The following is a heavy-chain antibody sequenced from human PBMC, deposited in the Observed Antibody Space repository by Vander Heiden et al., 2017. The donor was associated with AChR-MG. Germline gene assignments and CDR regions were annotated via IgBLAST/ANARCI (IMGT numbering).Heavy chain of an antibody. CDR2: ISGSGGST. D-gene: IGHD2-15*01. Sequence: EVQLLESGGGLVQPGGSLRLSCAASGFTFSSYAMSRCRQAPGKGLGGVSAISGSGGSTYYADAVKGRFTISRDNSKNTLYLQMNSLRAEDTAVYYCAKYREAAKGGYFDYWGQGTLVTVSS. CDR1: GFTFSSYA. CDR3: AKYREAAKGGYFDY. J-gene: IGHJ4*02. V-gene: IGHV3-23*01.